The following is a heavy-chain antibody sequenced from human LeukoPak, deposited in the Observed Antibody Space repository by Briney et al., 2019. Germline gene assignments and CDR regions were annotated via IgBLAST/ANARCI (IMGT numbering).Heavy chain of an antibody. J-gene: IGHJ4*02. CDR2: INPSDGST. D-gene: IGHD3-16*01. CDR1: GYTFTTYF. V-gene: IGHV1-46*01. Sequence: ASVKVSCRASGYTFTTYFMHWVRQAPGQGLEWMGIINPSDGSTIYAQKFQGRVTMTRDTSTSTAYMELSSLRSEDTAVYYCARDGRRSWDQPLYFDYWGQGVLDSVSS. CDR3: ARDGRRSWDQPLYFDY.